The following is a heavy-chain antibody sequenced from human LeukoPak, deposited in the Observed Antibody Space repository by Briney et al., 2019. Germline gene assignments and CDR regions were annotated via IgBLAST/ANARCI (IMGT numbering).Heavy chain of an antibody. CDR2: IYTSGST. D-gene: IGHD3-10*01. CDR1: GGSISSGTYY. V-gene: IGHV4-61*02. CDR3: ARASPYTYGSEDF. Sequence: SETLSLTCTVSGGSISSGTYYWSWIRQPAGKGLEWIGRIYTSGSTNYSPSFKSRVTISVDTSKNQFSLRLTSVTAADTAVYYCARASPYTYGSEDFWGQGTLVTVSS. J-gene: IGHJ4*02.